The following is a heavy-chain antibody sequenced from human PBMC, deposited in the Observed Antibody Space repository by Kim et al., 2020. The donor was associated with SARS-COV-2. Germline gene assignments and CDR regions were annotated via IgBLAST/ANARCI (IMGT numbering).Heavy chain of an antibody. Sequence: GGSLRLSCAASGFTFTTYSMSWVRQAPGKGLEWVASVKQDGGEKYYVDSVKGRFTISRDNAKNSLCLQLNSLRDEDTAVYYCARGFVAMSYWGQGTLVTVSS. J-gene: IGHJ4*02. CDR1: GFTFTTYS. V-gene: IGHV3-7*01. D-gene: IGHD5-12*01. CDR2: VKQDGGEK. CDR3: ARGFVAMSY.